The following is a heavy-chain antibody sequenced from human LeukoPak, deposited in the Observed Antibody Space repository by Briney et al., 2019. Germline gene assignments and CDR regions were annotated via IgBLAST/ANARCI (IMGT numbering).Heavy chain of an antibody. V-gene: IGHV3-9*01. CDR3: TRVTSWRTGFDY. Sequence: QAGRPLRLSCAASGFSFEAYGMYWVRQAPGKGLEWVSGITWNSDDMAYADSVKGRFTISRDNAKNCLYLQMNSLTVEDTALYYCTRVTSWRTGFDYWGQGTLVTVSS. CDR2: ITWNSDDM. CDR1: GFSFEAYG. J-gene: IGHJ4*02. D-gene: IGHD1-1*01.